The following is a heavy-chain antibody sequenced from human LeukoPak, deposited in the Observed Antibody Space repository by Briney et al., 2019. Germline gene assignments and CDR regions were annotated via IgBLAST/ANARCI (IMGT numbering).Heavy chain of an antibody. CDR2: INHSGST. Sequence: KPSETLSLTCAVYGGSFSGYYWSWIRQPPGKGLEWIGEINHSGSTNYNPSLKSRVTISVDTSKNQFSLKLRSVTAADTAMYYCARAVVLYYDGSGYSTRFDYWGQGTLVTVSS. CDR3: ARAVVLYYDGSGYSTRFDY. V-gene: IGHV4-34*01. D-gene: IGHD3-22*01. J-gene: IGHJ4*02. CDR1: GGSFSGYY.